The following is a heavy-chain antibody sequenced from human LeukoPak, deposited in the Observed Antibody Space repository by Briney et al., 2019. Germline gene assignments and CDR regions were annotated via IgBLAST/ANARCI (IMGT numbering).Heavy chain of an antibody. V-gene: IGHV1-8*03. CDR3: ARGVDFWSGYYYYYYMDV. Sequence: ASVKVSCKASGGTFSTYVINWVRQATGQGLEWMGWMNPNSGNTGYAQKFQGRVTITRNTSISTAYMELSSLRSEDTAVYYCARGVDFWSGYYYYYYMDVWGKGTTVTVSS. D-gene: IGHD3-3*01. J-gene: IGHJ6*03. CDR2: MNPNSGNT. CDR1: GGTFSTYV.